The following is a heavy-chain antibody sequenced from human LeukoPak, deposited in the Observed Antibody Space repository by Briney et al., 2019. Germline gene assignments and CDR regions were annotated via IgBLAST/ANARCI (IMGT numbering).Heavy chain of an antibody. J-gene: IGHJ3*02. V-gene: IGHV3-64D*06. CDR2: ITISGGST. D-gene: IGHD3-10*01. Sequence: PGGSLRLSCSTSXFSFSSYCMRWVRQAPGKGLEYVSAITISGGSTYYADSVKGRFTISRDNSKNTLYLQMSSLRTEDTAVYFCVKSYGSGTNAFDIWGQGTVVTVSS. CDR1: XFSFSSYC. CDR3: VKSYGSGTNAFDI.